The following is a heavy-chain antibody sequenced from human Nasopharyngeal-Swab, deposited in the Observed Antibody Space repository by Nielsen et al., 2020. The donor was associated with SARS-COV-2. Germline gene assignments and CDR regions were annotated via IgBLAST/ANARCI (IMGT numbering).Heavy chain of an antibody. D-gene: IGHD1-1*01. J-gene: IGHJ5*02. V-gene: IGHV4-4*07. CDR1: GGSISGYY. CDR3: ARARWNPNWFDP. CDR2: IYTSGST. Sequence: SETLSLTCTVSGGSISGYYWSWIRQPAGKGLEWIGRIYTSGSTDYNPSLKSRVTMSVDTSKNQFSLRLSSVTAADTAVYYCARARWNPNWFDPWGQGTLVTVSS.